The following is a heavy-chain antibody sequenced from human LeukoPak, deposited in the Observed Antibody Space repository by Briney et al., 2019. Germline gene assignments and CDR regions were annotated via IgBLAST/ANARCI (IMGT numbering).Heavy chain of an antibody. D-gene: IGHD3-10*02. V-gene: IGHV3-48*03. J-gene: IGHJ6*04. Sequence: GGSLRLSCAASGFTFSSYEMNWVRQAPGKGLEWVSYISSSGSTIYYADSVKGRFTIHRDNAKNSLYLQMNSLRAEDTAVYYCAELGITMIGGVWGKGTTVTISS. CDR3: AELGITMIGGV. CDR1: GFTFSSYE. CDR2: ISSSGSTI.